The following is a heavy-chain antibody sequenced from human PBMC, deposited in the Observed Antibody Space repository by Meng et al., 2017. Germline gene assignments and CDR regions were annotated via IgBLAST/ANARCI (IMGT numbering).Heavy chain of an antibody. CDR2: IWYDGSNK. Sequence: QVQVVEAGGGVVQPGRYLRLCCAAAGFTFSSYGMHWVRQAPGKGLEWVAVIWYDGSNKYYADSVKGRFTISRDNSKNTLYLQMNSLRAENTAVYYCARGLSTTYWYFDLWGRGTLVTVSS. V-gene: IGHV3-33*01. D-gene: IGHD2/OR15-2a*01. CDR3: ARGLSTTYWYFDL. J-gene: IGHJ2*01. CDR1: GFTFSSYG.